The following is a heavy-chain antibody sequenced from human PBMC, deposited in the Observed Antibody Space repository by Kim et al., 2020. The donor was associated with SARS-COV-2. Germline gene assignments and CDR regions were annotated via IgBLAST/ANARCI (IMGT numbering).Heavy chain of an antibody. Sequence: GGSLRLSCAASGFTFDDYAMHWVRQAPGKGLEWVSGISWNSGSIGYADSVKGRFTISRDNAKNSLYLQMNSLRAEDTALYYCAKGLYGSGSPDFDYWGQGTLVTVSS. J-gene: IGHJ4*02. CDR2: ISWNSGSI. D-gene: IGHD3-10*01. CDR1: GFTFDDYA. V-gene: IGHV3-9*01. CDR3: AKGLYGSGSPDFDY.